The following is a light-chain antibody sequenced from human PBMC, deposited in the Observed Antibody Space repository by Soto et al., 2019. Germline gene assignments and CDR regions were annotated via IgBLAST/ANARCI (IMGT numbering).Light chain of an antibody. V-gene: IGKV3-20*01. Sequence: EVVTTQSPGARSVSPGERATLSCSASQCLGTTLAWYQQKPGQAPRLLIYASSSRATGIPDRFSGSGSGTDFTLTISRLEPEDFAVYYCQKYGSSPLTFGGGTKVAIK. J-gene: IGKJ4*01. CDR3: QKYGSSPLT. CDR2: ASS. CDR1: QCLGTT.